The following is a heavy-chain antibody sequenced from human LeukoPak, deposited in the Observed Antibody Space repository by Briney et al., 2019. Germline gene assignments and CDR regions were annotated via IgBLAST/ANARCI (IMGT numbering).Heavy chain of an antibody. CDR3: ARAYYYDSSGYGFDY. D-gene: IGHD3-22*01. Sequence: GGSLRLSCAASGFTFSRYWMSWVRQAPGKGLEWVANIKQDGSEKYYVDSVKGRFTISRNNAKNSLYLEMTSLRAEDPAGYYFARAYYYDSSGYGFDYWGQRTLVTVSS. J-gene: IGHJ4*02. CDR1: GFTFSRYW. V-gene: IGHV3-7*03. CDR2: IKQDGSEK.